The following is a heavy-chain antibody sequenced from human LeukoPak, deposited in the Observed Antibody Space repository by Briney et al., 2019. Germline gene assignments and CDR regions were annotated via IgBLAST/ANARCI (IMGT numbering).Heavy chain of an antibody. CDR3: AKDHGGNHYFDY. CDR1: GFTVSSNY. J-gene: IGHJ4*02. V-gene: IGHV3-66*01. D-gene: IGHD4-23*01. CDR2: IYSGGST. Sequence: GGSLRLSCAASGFTVSSNYMSWVRQAPGKGLEWVSVIYSGGSTYYADSVKGRFTISRDNSKNTLYLQMNSLRAEDTAVYYCAKDHGGNHYFDYWGQGTLVTVSS.